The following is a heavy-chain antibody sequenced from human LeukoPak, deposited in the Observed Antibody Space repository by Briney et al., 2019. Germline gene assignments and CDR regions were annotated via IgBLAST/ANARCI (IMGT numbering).Heavy chain of an antibody. Sequence: SETLSLTCTVSGGSISGYYWSWVRQPAGKGLEWIGRIYTSGGTNYNPSLKSRVTMSIDTSKNQFSLNLSSVTAADTAVYYCARATGTWATGFDYWGQGTLVTVSS. CDR2: IYTSGGT. CDR3: ARATGTWATGFDY. D-gene: IGHD5-24*01. V-gene: IGHV4-4*07. J-gene: IGHJ4*02. CDR1: GGSISGYY.